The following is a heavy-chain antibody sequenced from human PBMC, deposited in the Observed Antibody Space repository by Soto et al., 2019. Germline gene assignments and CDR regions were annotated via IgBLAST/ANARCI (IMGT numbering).Heavy chain of an antibody. CDR3: ARDVYSSGLNVFDI. J-gene: IGHJ3*02. Sequence: QVQLQESGPGLVKPSQTLSLTCTVSGGSISGSGDYWSWIRQLPGKGLEWIGLIYYSGSTDYNPSLKSRVTRSVDTSRNQFYLKMTSVTAADMDMYYCARDVYSSGLNVFDIWGQGTMVTVSS. V-gene: IGHV4-31*03. D-gene: IGHD6-19*01. CDR1: GGSISGSGDY. CDR2: IYYSGST.